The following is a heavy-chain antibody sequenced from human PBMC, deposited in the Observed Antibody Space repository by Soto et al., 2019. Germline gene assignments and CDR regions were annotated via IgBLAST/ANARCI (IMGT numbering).Heavy chain of an antibody. D-gene: IGHD1-26*01. J-gene: IGHJ6*02. Sequence: QVQLQESGPGLVKPSETLSLTCTVSGGSISSYYCSWIRQPAGKGLEWIGRIYTSGSTNYNPSLKSRVTMSVDTSKNQFSLKLSSVTTADTAVYYCARDRIGTVGATGYYYGMDVWGQGTTVTVSS. CDR3: ARDRIGTVGATGYYYGMDV. V-gene: IGHV4-4*07. CDR1: GGSISSYY. CDR2: IYTSGST.